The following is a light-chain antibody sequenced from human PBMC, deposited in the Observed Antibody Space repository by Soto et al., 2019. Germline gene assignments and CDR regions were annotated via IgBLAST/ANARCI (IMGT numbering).Light chain of an antibody. CDR2: TNN. CDR1: SSNIGRNT. Sequence: QSVLTQPTSASGTPGQRVTISYSGSSSNIGRNTVNWYQQFPGTAPKLLIYTNNQRPSGVPDRFSGTKSGTSASLAISGLQSEDEAEYYCAAWDDSLNAYVFGAVTKLTVL. J-gene: IGLJ1*01. CDR3: AAWDDSLNAYV. V-gene: IGLV1-44*01.